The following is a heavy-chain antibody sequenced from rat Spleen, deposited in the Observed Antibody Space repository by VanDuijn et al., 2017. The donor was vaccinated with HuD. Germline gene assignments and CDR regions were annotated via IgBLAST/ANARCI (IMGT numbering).Heavy chain of an antibody. V-gene: IGHV2-32*01. CDR2: MWSDGDT. Sequence: QVQVKESGPGLVQPSQTLSLTCTVSGFSLTSNGVSWVRQPPGKGLEWMGVMWSDGDTSYNSALKSRLSISRDTSKSQVFLKMSSLQTEDTATYYCARENNRYNYYYVMDAWGQGASVTVSS. J-gene: IGHJ4*01. CDR3: ARENNRYNYYYVMDA. CDR1: GFSLTSNG. D-gene: IGHD1-5*01.